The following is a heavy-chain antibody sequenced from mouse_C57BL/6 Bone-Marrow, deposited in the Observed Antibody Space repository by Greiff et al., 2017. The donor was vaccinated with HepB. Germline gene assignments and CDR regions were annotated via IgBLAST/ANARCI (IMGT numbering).Heavy chain of an antibody. J-gene: IGHJ4*01. CDR3: AREGLIYYYGSSLYYYAMDY. CDR2: IYPRDGST. Sequence: QVHVKQSGPELVKPGASVKLSCKASGYTFTSYDINWVKQRPGQGLEWLGWIYPRDGSTKYNEKFKGKATLTVDTSSSTAYMELHCLTSEDSAVYFCAREGLIYYYGSSLYYYAMDYWGQGTSVTVSS. V-gene: IGHV1-85*01. D-gene: IGHD1-1*01. CDR1: GYTFTSYD.